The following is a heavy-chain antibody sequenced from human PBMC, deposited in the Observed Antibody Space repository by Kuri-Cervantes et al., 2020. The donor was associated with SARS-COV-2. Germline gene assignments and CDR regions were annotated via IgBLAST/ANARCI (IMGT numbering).Heavy chain of an antibody. Sequence: GGSLRLSCAASGFTFSSYAVSWVRQAPGKGLEWVSAISGSGGSTYYADSVKGRFTISRDNSENTLYLQMNSLRAEDTAVYYCAKGPYYDFWSGYYTTGLFDYYGMDVWGQGTTVTVSS. V-gene: IGHV3-23*01. CDR2: ISGSGGST. CDR1: GFTFSSYA. CDR3: AKGPYYDFWSGYYTTGLFDYYGMDV. J-gene: IGHJ6*02. D-gene: IGHD3-3*01.